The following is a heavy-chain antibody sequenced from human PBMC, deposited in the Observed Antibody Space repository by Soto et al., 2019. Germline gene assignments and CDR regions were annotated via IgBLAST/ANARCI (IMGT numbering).Heavy chain of an antibody. J-gene: IGHJ5*01. Sequence: PSQTLPVTCTVSGASVSSCSYIWHCIRQAPGKGLEWIAYIYSSGTSNSNPSLKSRVTISADTSENQFSLRLSSVTPADTAVYYCARGLLKGSKTNTYVWFDSWGQGALVTVS. CDR2: IYSSGTS. V-gene: IGHV4-61*01. CDR3: ARGLLKGSKTNTYVWFDS. CDR1: GASVSSCSYI. D-gene: IGHD2-8*01.